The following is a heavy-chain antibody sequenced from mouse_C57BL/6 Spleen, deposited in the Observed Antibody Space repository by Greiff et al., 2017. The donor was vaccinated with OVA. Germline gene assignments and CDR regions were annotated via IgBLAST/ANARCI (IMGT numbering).Heavy chain of an antibody. Sequence: EVKLQESGGGLVKPGGSLKLSCAASGFTFSDYGMHWVRQAPEKGLEWVAYISSGSSTIYYADTVKGRFTISRDNAKNTLFLQMTSLRSEDTAMYYCARKYYSKDWYFDVWGTGTTVTVSS. CDR1: GFTFSDYG. D-gene: IGHD2-5*01. V-gene: IGHV5-17*01. CDR2: ISSGSSTI. J-gene: IGHJ1*03. CDR3: ARKYYSKDWYFDV.